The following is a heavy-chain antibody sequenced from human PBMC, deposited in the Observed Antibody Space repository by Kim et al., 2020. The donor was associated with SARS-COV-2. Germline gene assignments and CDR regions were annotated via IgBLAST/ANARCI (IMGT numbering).Heavy chain of an antibody. D-gene: IGHD5-18*01. V-gene: IGHV3-30*02. J-gene: IGHJ4*02. Sequence: YLADTVKSRLTISRDKSKNTLYLQMNSLRAEDTAVYYCAKTGGYSYDIDYWGQGTLVTVSS. CDR3: AKTGGYSYDIDY.